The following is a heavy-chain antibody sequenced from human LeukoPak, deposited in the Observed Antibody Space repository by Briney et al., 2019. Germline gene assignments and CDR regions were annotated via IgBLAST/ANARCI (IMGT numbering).Heavy chain of an antibody. CDR1: GGSISTYY. D-gene: IGHD6-6*01. V-gene: IGHV4-4*09. Sequence: SETLSLTCTVSGGSISTYYWSWIRRPPGKGLEWIAYIHASGPTNYNPSLKSRITISVDTSKNQFSLKLSSVTAADTAVYYCARHDAGIAARPFGNWGQGTLVTVSS. CDR3: ARHDAGIAARPFGN. J-gene: IGHJ4*02. CDR2: IHASGPT.